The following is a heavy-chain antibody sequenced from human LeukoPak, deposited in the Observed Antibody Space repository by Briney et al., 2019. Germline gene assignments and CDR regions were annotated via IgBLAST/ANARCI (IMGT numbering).Heavy chain of an antibody. CDR1: GGSISSGGYY. Sequence: SQTLSLTCTVSGGSISSGGYYGSWIRQHPGRGLEWLGYIYYSGSTSYTPSLKSRVSTSIDTSKSQFSLKLSSVTAADTAVYYCARDGGDGYNFPNNGFDYWGQGTLVTVSS. V-gene: IGHV4-31*03. D-gene: IGHD5-24*01. CDR3: ARDGGDGYNFPNNGFDY. J-gene: IGHJ4*02. CDR2: IYYSGST.